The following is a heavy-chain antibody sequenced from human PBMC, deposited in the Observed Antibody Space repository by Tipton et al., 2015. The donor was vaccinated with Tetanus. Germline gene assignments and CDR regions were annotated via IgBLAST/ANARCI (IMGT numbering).Heavy chain of an antibody. D-gene: IGHD6-19*01. V-gene: IGHV3-53*01. Sequence: SGFSLSDYWMSWIRQAPGKGLEWVSVMYSGGDTYYEDSVKGRFSISRDNAKNTLYLQMNSLRVEDTAVNYWVRDGGSSGWLPYWGHEPLLPVS. CDR1: GFSLSDYW. CDR2: MYSGGDT. CDR3: VRDGGSSGWLPY. J-gene: IGHJ4*01.